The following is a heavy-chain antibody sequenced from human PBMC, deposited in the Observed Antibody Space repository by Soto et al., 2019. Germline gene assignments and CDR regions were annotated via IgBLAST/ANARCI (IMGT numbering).Heavy chain of an antibody. CDR3: ARVGGTCDYGMDV. V-gene: IGHV3-23*01. D-gene: IGHD2-15*01. J-gene: IGHJ6*02. CDR2: ISGSDGST. CDR1: GFTFTNYA. Sequence: EVQLLESGGGLVQPGGSLRLSCTASGFTFTNYAMSWVRQAPRKGLEWLSTISGSDGSTYHADSVRGRFTISSDNYSETSYLQMSSLRVEDTAVYYCARVGGTCDYGMDVWGQGTTVTVS.